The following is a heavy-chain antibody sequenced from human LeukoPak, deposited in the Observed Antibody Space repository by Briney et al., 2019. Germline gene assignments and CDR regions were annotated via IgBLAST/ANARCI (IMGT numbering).Heavy chain of an antibody. CDR3: ATYPLDSYGPHVSDY. V-gene: IGHV1-46*01. CDR2: INPSGGST. CDR1: GYTFTSYY. Sequence: GASVKVSCKASGYTFTSYYMHWVRQAPGQGLEWMGIINPSGGSTSYAQKFQGRVTMTRDMSTSTVYMELSSLRSEDTAVYYCATYPLDSYGPHVSDYWGQGTLVTVSS. J-gene: IGHJ4*02. D-gene: IGHD5-18*01.